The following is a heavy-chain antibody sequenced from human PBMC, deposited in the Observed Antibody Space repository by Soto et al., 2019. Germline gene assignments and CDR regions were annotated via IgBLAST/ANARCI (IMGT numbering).Heavy chain of an antibody. D-gene: IGHD3-10*01. CDR1: GGSISSGGYY. CDR2: IYYSGST. J-gene: IGHJ5*02. Sequence: SETLSLTCTVSGGSISSGGYYWSWIRQHPGKGLEWIGYIYYSGSTYYNPSLKSRVTISVDTSKNQFSLKLSSVTAADTAMYYCARLTKEIRGIRFDPWGQGILVTVSS. V-gene: IGHV4-31*03. CDR3: ARLTKEIRGIRFDP.